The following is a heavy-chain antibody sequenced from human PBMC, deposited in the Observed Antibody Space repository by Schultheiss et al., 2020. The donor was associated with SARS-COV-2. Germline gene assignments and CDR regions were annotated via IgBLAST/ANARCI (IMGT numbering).Heavy chain of an antibody. J-gene: IGHJ4*02. D-gene: IGHD3-16*02. Sequence: GGSLRLSCAASGFTFSSYWMHWVRQVPGKGLVWVARIDNHGYTTDYADSVRGRFTISRDNAKNTLSLQMNSLRDEDTAVYYCASGLSKDLRDCWGQGTLVTVSS. CDR1: GFTFSSYW. CDR3: ASGLSKDLRDC. V-gene: IGHV3-74*01. CDR2: IDNHGYTT.